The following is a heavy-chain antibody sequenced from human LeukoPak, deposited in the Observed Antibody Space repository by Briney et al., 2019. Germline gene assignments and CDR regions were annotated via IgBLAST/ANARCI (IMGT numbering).Heavy chain of an antibody. J-gene: IGHJ5*02. V-gene: IGHV4-59*10. Sequence: SQTLSLTCAVYGGSFSGYYWSWIRQPAGKGREWIGRFHTRGSTNYNTSLKSRVIISVDTSKNKFSLKLNSVTAADTAVYYCARVDGSCSGGSCPSGNWFDPWGQGTLVTVSS. D-gene: IGHD2-15*01. CDR1: GGSFSGYY. CDR3: ARVDGSCSGGSCPSGNWFDP. CDR2: FHTRGST.